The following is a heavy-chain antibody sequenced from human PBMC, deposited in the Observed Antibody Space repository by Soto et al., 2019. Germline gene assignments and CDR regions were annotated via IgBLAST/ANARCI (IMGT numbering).Heavy chain of an antibody. D-gene: IGHD2-8*01. CDR2: ISGYNGDT. J-gene: IGHJ6*02. CDR3: AKNGQPPYYYYRLDV. Sequence: ASVKVSCKASGYTFTRYGISWVRQAPGQGLEWMGWISGYNGDTNYAQKFQGRVSMTLDTSTGTAYMELRSLTSDDTAIYYCAKNGQPPYYYYRLDVWGQGTKVTVSS. V-gene: IGHV1-18*01. CDR1: GYTFTRYG.